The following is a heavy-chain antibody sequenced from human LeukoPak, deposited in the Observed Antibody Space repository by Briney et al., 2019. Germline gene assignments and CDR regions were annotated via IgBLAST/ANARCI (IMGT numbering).Heavy chain of an antibody. V-gene: IGHV1-8*01. CDR2: MNPNSGNT. CDR3: ARGQRSWDFDY. J-gene: IGHJ4*02. D-gene: IGHD6-6*01. Sequence: GASVKVSFKASGYTFTSYDFNWVRQATGQGLEWMGWMNPNSGNTGYAQKFQGRVTMTRNTSISTAYMELSSVRSEDTAVYYCARGQRSWDFDYWGQGTLVTVSS. CDR1: GYTFTSYD.